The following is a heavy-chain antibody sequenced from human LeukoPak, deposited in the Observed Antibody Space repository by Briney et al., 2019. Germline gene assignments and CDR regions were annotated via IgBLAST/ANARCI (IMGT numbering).Heavy chain of an antibody. J-gene: IGHJ5*02. V-gene: IGHV4-39*07. CDR3: AREVDCSSTSCYTSRGWFDP. CDR1: GGSISSSSYY. CDR2: IYYSGST. Sequence: SETLSLTCTVSGGSISSSSYYWGWIRQPPGKGLEWIGSIYYSGSTYYNPSPKSRVTISVDTSKNQFSLKLSSVTAADTAVYYCAREVDCSSTSCYTSRGWFDPWGQGTLVTVSS. D-gene: IGHD2-2*02.